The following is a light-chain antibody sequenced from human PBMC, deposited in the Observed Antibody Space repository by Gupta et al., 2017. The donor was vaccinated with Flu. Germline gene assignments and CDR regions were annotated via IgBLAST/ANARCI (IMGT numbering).Light chain of an antibody. CDR1: ESVYSS. CDR3: LQYHNWPPHT. CDR2: AAS. V-gene: IGKV3D-15*01. J-gene: IGKJ4*01. Sequence: EIVMTLSPATPSVYPAERATRSCSATESVYSSLAWYQQRPGQAPRLLIYAASTRATGIPARFSGSGSGTEFTLTIRSLQAEDVAVYYCLQYHNWPPHTFGGGTKVDIK.